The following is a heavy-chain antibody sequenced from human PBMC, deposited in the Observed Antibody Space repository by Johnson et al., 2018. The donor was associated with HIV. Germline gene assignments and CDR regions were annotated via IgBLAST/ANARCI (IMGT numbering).Heavy chain of an antibody. Sequence: EVQLVESGGGLVQPGGSLRLSCAASGFTFSSYAMSWVRQAPGKGLEWVSTFSGSGDNKYYDDSVRGRLSISRADSENTVYLEMNSLRAEDTAIYYCARGSGYYAAFDIWGQGTLVTVSS. V-gene: IGHV3-23*04. CDR3: ARGSGYYAAFDI. CDR1: GFTFSSYA. D-gene: IGHD3-22*01. CDR2: FSGSGDNK. J-gene: IGHJ3*02.